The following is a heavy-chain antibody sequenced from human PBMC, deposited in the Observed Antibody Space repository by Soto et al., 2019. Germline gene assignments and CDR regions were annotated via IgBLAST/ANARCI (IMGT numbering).Heavy chain of an antibody. V-gene: IGHV1-46*01. CDR1: GYTFTSYY. Sequence: ASVKVSCKASGYTFTSYYMHWVRQAPGQGLEWMGIINPSGGSTSYAQKFQGRVTMTRDTSTSTVYMELSSLRSEDTAVYYCARSHCSSTSCYNFDYRGQGTLVTVSS. J-gene: IGHJ4*02. D-gene: IGHD2-2*02. CDR2: INPSGGST. CDR3: ARSHCSSTSCYNFDY.